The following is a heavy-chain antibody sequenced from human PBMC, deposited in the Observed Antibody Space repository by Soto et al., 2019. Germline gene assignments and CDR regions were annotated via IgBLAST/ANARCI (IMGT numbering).Heavy chain of an antibody. V-gene: IGHV4-59*01. CDR2: IYYSGST. Sequence: QVQLQESGPGLVKPSETLSLTCTVSGGSISSYYWSWIRQPPGKGLEWIGYIYYSGSTNYNPSLNSRVTISVDTFKNQFSLKLSSVTAADTAVYYCERRTGNNRWDYWGQGTLVTVSS. J-gene: IGHJ4*02. D-gene: IGHD1-1*01. CDR3: ERRTGNNRWDY. CDR1: GGSISSYY.